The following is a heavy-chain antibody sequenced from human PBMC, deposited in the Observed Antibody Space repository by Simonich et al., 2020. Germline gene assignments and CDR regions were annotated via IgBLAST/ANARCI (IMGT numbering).Heavy chain of an antibody. D-gene: IGHD7-27*01. CDR3: ARGALTGDYYYMDV. V-gene: IGHV1-2*02. J-gene: IGHJ6*03. Sequence: QVQLVQSGAEVKKPGASVKVSGKASGYTFTGYYMHWGRQAPGQGLEWMGGINPNSGSTNYAQKFQGRVTKTRDTSISTAYKELSRLRSDDTAVYYCARGALTGDYYYMDVWGKGTTVTVSS. CDR1: GYTFTGYY. CDR2: INPNSGST.